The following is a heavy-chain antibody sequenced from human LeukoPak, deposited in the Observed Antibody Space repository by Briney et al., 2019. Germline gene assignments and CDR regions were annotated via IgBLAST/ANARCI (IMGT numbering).Heavy chain of an antibody. V-gene: IGHV3-21*01. D-gene: IGHD1-20*01. CDR1: GFTFSSHS. CDR3: ARDPPFIIGTTFFDY. J-gene: IGHJ4*02. CDR2: ISTSSTYI. Sequence: GGSLILSCAASGFTFSSHSMNWVRQAPGKGLEWVSSISTSSTYIYYADSVKGRFTISRDNAKNSLYLQMNSLRAEDTAVYYCARDPPFIIGTTFFDYWGQGTLVTVSS.